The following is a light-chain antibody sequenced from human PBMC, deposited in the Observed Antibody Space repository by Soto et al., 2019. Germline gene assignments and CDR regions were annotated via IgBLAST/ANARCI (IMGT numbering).Light chain of an antibody. J-gene: IGLJ1*01. Sequence: LTQPASVSGSPGQSITISCTGTSTDVGRYNYVSWYQQHPGKAPKLMIYDVANRPSGVSNRFSGSKSGNTASLTISGLQDEDEADYHCSSYTSTSTYVFGTGTKVTVL. CDR2: DVA. CDR1: STDVGRYNY. CDR3: SSYTSTSTYV. V-gene: IGLV2-14*01.